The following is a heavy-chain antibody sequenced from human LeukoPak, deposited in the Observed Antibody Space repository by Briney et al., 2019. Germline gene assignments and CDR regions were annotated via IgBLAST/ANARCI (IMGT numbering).Heavy chain of an antibody. Sequence: SGGSLRLSCAASGFTFSSYAMSWVRQAPGKGLEWVSAISGSGGSTYYADSVKGRFTISRDNSKNTLYLQMNSLRAEDMAVYYCAKGSRDSRPYFFDFWGQGTLVTVSS. CDR3: AKGSRDSRPYFFDF. CDR2: ISGSGGST. D-gene: IGHD3-10*01. CDR1: GFTFSSYA. V-gene: IGHV3-23*01. J-gene: IGHJ4*02.